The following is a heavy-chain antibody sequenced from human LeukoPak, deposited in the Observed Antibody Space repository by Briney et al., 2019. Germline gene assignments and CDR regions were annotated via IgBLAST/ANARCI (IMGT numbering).Heavy chain of an antibody. CDR2: ISGSGGST. J-gene: IGHJ1*01. D-gene: IGHD3-22*01. V-gene: IGHV3-23*01. Sequence: GGSLRLSCAASGFSFSNYAMNWVRQAPGKGLEWVSVISGSGGSTYYADSVKGRFTISRDNSKNTLYLEMNSLRAEDTAVYYCAKEHYDSSGYYYRYFRHWGQGTLVSVSS. CDR1: GFSFSNYA. CDR3: AKEHYDSSGYYYRYFRH.